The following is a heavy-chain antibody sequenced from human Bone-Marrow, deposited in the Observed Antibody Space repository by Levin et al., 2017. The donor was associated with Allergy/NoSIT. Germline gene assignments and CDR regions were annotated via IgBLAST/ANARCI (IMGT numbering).Heavy chain of an antibody. CDR2: IGGSGTGT. CDR3: AKDYYGSGTSYPLFGS. CDR1: GFTFSSYA. J-gene: IGHJ4*02. V-gene: IGHV3-23*01. D-gene: IGHD3-10*01. Sequence: ETLSLTCAASGFTFSSYAMSWVRQAPGKGLEWISAIGGSGTGTYYTDSVKGRFTISRDNSRNTLYLQMNNLRAEDTAIYFCAKDYYGSGTSYPLFGSWGQGTLVTVSS.